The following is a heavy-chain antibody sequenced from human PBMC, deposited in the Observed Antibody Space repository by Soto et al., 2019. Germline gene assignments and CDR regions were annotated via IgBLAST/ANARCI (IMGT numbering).Heavy chain of an antibody. J-gene: IGHJ6*02. CDR2: IYYSGST. CDR1: GGSISSYY. D-gene: IGHD6-13*01. Sequence: SETLSLTCTVSGGSISSYYWSWIRQPPGKGLEWIGYIYYSGSTNYNPSLKSRVTISVDTSKNRFSLKLSSVTAADTAVYYCARVAGYSSSYYYYYGMDVWGQGTRVTVSS. CDR3: ARVAGYSSSYYYYYGMDV. V-gene: IGHV4-59*01.